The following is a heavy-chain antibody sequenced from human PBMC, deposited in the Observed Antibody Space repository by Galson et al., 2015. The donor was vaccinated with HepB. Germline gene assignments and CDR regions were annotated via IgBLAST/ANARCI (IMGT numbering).Heavy chain of an antibody. V-gene: IGHV3-30*18. CDR3: AKNRLAAAGWVFDY. CDR1: GFTFSSYG. J-gene: IGHJ4*02. D-gene: IGHD6-13*01. CDR2: ISYDGSNK. Sequence: SLRLSCAASGFTFSSYGMHWVRQAPGKGLEWVAVISYDGSNKYYADSVKGRFTISRDNSKNTLYLQMNSLRAEDTAVYYCAKNRLAAAGWVFDYWGQGTLVTVSS.